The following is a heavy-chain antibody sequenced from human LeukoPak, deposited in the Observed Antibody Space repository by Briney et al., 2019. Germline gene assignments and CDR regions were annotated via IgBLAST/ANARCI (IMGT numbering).Heavy chain of an antibody. CDR1: GGSISSSSYY. J-gene: IGHJ5*02. D-gene: IGHD2-2*01. Sequence: SETLSLTCAVSGGSISSSSYYWGWIRQPPGKGLEWIGSIYYSGSTYYNPSLKSRVTISVDTSKNQFSLKLSSVTAADTAVYYCARLGRNSKLRYQLFRGSWFDPWGQGTLVTVSS. CDR2: IYYSGST. V-gene: IGHV4-39*01. CDR3: ARLGRNSKLRYQLFRGSWFDP.